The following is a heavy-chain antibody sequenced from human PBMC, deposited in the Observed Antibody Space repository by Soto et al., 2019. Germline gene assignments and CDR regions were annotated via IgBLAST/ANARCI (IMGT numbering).Heavy chain of an antibody. CDR3: ARRIAAAVSWFDP. V-gene: IGHV3-21*01. D-gene: IGHD6-13*01. CDR1: GFTFSSYS. J-gene: IGHJ5*02. CDR2: ISSSSSYI. Sequence: GGSLRLSCAASGFTFSSYSMNWVRQAPGKGLEWVSSISSSSSYIYYADSVKGRFTISRDNAKNSLYLQMNSLRAEDTAVYYCARRIAAAVSWFDPWGQGTLVT.